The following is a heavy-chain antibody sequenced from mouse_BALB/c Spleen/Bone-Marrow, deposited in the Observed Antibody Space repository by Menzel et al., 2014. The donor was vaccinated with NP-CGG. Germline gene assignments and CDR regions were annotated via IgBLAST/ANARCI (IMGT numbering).Heavy chain of an antibody. CDR2: IRNKANGYTT. CDR1: GFTFTDYY. V-gene: IGHV7-3*02. Sequence: EVQLVESGGGLVQPGGSLRLSCATSGFTFTDYYMSWARQPPGKALEWLGFIRNKANGYTTEYSASVKGRFTISRDNSQSILYLQMNTLRAEDSATYYCARDDAMDYWGQGTSVTVSS. J-gene: IGHJ4*01. CDR3: ARDDAMDY.